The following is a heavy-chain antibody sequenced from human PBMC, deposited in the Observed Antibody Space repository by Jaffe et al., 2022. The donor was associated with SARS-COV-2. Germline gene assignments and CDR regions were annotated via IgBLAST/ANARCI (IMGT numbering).Heavy chain of an antibody. D-gene: IGHD3-10*01. CDR1: GYSFTNYW. CDR3: SRPLFYGSGADY. Sequence: EVHLVQSGAEVKKSGESLRISCQGSGYSFTNYWIRWVRQMPGKGLEWMGRINPSDSSTDYSPSFRGRVTISVDKSINTAYLQWSSLEASDTGMYYCSRPLFYGSGADYWGRGTLVTVSS. J-gene: IGHJ4*02. V-gene: IGHV5-10-1*03. CDR2: INPSDSST.